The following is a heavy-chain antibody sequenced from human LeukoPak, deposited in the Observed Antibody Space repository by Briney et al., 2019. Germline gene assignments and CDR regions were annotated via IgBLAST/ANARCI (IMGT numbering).Heavy chain of an antibody. D-gene: IGHD1-14*01. CDR1: GFTFSGYW. J-gene: IGHJ4*02. V-gene: IGHV3-7*01. CDR2: IIQDGGEE. Sequence: GGSLRLSCAASGFTFSGYWLSWVRQAPGKGLEWGANIIQDGGEESYVDSVKGRFTISRDNAKKSLYLQINSLGVEDTAVYYCATGGGDYWGQGTLVTVSS. CDR3: ATGGGDY.